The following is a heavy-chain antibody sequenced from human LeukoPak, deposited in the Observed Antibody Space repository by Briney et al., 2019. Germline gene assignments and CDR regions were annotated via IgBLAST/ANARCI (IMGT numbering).Heavy chain of an antibody. J-gene: IGHJ4*02. CDR3: ARQRATTVTTPDY. Sequence: SETLSLTCTVSGGFIESNTYYWVWIPPPPGKGLVWIGSIYYSGSTFYNPSLKSRVTISIDTSETQFSLKLSSVTAADTAVYYCARQRATTVTTPDYWGQGTLVTVSS. D-gene: IGHD4-11*01. CDR2: IYYSGST. CDR1: GGFIESNTYY. V-gene: IGHV4-39*01.